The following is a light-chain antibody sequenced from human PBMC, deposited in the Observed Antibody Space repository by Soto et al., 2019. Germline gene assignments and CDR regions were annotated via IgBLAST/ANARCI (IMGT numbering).Light chain of an antibody. Sequence: IQMTQSPSSLSASVGDRVTITCRSSQSISTYVNWYQQKPGKAPKLLIYASSSLQSGVPSRFSGSGSGPHFTLTINSLQPEDFATYYCQQSFSNPRTFGPGTRVE. CDR2: ASS. V-gene: IGKV1-39*01. CDR1: QSISTY. CDR3: QQSFSNPRT. J-gene: IGKJ1*01.